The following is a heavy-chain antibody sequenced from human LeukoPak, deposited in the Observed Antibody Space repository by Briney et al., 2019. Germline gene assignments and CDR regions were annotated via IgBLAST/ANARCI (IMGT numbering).Heavy chain of an antibody. J-gene: IGHJ6*03. V-gene: IGHV3-23*01. D-gene: IGHD3/OR15-3a*01. CDR3: AKGDSNDYGFTYYYYYMDV. Sequence: GGSLRLSCAASGFTFSNYAVSWVRQAPGKGLEWVSTISGSGRSTYYADSVKGWFTISRDNSKNTVYLHMSSLRAEDTAVYYCAKGDSNDYGFTYYYYYMDVWGKGTTVTVSS. CDR2: ISGSGRST. CDR1: GFTFSNYA.